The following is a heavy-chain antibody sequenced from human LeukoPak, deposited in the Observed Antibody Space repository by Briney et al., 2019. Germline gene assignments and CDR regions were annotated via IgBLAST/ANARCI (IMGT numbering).Heavy chain of an antibody. CDR1: GGSISSYY. CDR3: ARDRSSGYSPYFDY. V-gene: IGHV4-59*01. Sequence: SETLSLTCTVSGGSISSYYWSWIRQPPGKGLEWIGYIYYSGSTNYNPFLKSRVTISVDTSKNQFSLKLSSVTAADTAVYYCARDRSSGYSPYFDYWGQGTLVTVSS. CDR2: IYYSGST. J-gene: IGHJ4*02. D-gene: IGHD3-22*01.